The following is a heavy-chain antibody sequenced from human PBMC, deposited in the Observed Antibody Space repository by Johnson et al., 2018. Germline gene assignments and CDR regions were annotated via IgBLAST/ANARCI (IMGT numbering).Heavy chain of an antibody. J-gene: IGHJ3*02. CDR1: GFTFSIYG. D-gene: IGHD3-22*01. Sequence: QVQLVESGGGVVQPGRSRRLSCAASGFTFSIYGMHWVRQAPGKGLEWVVVISNDGNNKYYADSVKGRFTISRDNSKNTLSLQMNSLRAEETAVNWGPYYYDSSGYWHHDAFDIWGQGTMVTVSS. CDR2: ISNDGNNK. CDR3: PYYYDSSGYWHHDAFDI. V-gene: IGHV3-30*03.